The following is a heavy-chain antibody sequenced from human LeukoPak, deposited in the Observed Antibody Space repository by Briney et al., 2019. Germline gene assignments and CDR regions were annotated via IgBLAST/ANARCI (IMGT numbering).Heavy chain of an antibody. CDR1: EYIFTNYW. Sequence: GETLKISCKGSEYIFTNYWIGWVRQMPGKGLEWMGIIYPGDSDTRYSPSFQGQVTISADRSISTAYLQWSSLKASDTAMYYCARHRRSSIYSSFDYWGQGTLVTVSS. D-gene: IGHD4-11*01. CDR3: ARHRRSSIYSSFDY. J-gene: IGHJ4*02. V-gene: IGHV5-51*01. CDR2: IYPGDSDT.